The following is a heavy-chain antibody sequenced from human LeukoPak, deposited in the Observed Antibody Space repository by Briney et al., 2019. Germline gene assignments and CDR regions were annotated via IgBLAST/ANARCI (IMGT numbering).Heavy chain of an antibody. V-gene: IGHV5-51*01. CDR2: IYPGDSDT. CDR3: ARPGSGNGWFDL. Sequence: GESLKISCQGSGYNFINYWIGWVRQMPGKGLEWMGVIYPGDSDTAYSPSFQGQVTISADKSISTAYLQWASLKASDTAMYYCARPGSGNGWFDLWGQGTLVTVFS. D-gene: IGHD2-15*01. CDR1: GYNFINYW. J-gene: IGHJ5*02.